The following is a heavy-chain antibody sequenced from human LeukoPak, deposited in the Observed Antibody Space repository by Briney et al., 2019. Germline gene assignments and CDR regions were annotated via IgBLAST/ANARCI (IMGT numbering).Heavy chain of an antibody. V-gene: IGHV4-30-4*01. CDR3: ATYYAGRGGSGY. CDR2: SGST. CDR1: GASLSSGACH. J-gene: IGHJ4*02. Sequence: SETLSLTCTVSGASLSSGACHWSWIRQPPGKGLEWIGYSGSTNYNPSLNGRVTISVDTSKNQFSLRLSSVTAADTAVYFCATYYAGRGGSGYWGQGTLVTVSS. D-gene: IGHD3-10*01.